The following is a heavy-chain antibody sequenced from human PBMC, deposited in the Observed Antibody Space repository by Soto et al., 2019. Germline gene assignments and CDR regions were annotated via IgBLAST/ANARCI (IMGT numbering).Heavy chain of an antibody. CDR1: GGSISSYY. V-gene: IGHV4-59*01. CDR2: IYESGST. J-gene: IGHJ6*03. D-gene: IGHD5-12*01. CDR3: ARARTRYSGYDSSYYSHIMDV. Sequence: QVQLQEAGPGLVKPSETLSLTCTVSGGSISSYYWTWIRQPPGKGLEWIGNIYESGSTNYSPSLTSRVNISVDTSKKQFSLRMTSVTAADTAVYYCARARTRYSGYDSSYYSHIMDVWGKGTTVTVSS.